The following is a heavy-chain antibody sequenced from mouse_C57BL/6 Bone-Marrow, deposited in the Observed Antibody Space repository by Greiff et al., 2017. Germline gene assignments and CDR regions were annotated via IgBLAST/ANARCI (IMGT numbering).Heavy chain of an antibody. CDR3: ARHFIRPYFDY. J-gene: IGHJ2*01. D-gene: IGHD1-1*01. CDR1: GFTFSSYG. V-gene: IGHV5-6*01. Sequence: DVHLVESGGDLVKPGGSLKLSCAASGFTFSSYGMSWVRQTPDKRLAWVATISSGGSYTYYPDSVKGRFTISRDNAKNTLYLQMSSLKSEDTAMYYCARHFIRPYFDYWGQGTTLTVSS. CDR2: ISSGGSYT.